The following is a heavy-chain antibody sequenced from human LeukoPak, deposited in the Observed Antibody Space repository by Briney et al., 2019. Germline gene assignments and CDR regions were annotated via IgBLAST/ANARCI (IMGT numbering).Heavy chain of an antibody. CDR2: IDPNSGDT. J-gene: IGHJ4*02. D-gene: IGHD1-26*01. Sequence: ASVKVSCKASGYTFTDYYMHWVRQAPGQGLEWMGWIDPNSGDTHHAQKFQGRVNVTRDMSISTAYMELNSLKYNDTAVYYCARDIGGSFLIGHWGQGTQVTVSS. V-gene: IGHV1-2*02. CDR3: ARDIGGSFLIGH. CDR1: GYTFTDYY.